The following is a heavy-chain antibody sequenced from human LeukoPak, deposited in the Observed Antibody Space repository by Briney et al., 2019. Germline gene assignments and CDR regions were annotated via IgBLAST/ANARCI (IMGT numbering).Heavy chain of an antibody. CDR1: SIRFADHW. CDR2: SDRDGVVR. D-gene: IGHD3-3*01. Sequence: GGPLRLSCVGSSIRFADHWMLWVRQVPGKPPAWVARSDRDGVVREYADSVKGRFTIPRDNARNTVHLEMNRLKVEDTAIYYCVASRWSGALDFWGQGSLVTVSS. V-gene: IGHV3-74*01. CDR3: VASRWSGALDF. J-gene: IGHJ4*02.